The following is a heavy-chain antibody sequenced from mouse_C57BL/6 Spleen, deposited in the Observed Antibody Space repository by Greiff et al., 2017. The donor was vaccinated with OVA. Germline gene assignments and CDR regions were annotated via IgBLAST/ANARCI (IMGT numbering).Heavy chain of an antibody. J-gene: IGHJ2*01. CDR3: ARWTPYDYDLDY. Sequence: EVQLQESGGGLVQPGGSLSLSCAASGFTFTDYYMSWVRQPPGKALEWLGFIRNKANGYTTEYSASVKGRFTISRDNSQSILYLQMNALRAEDSATYYCARWTPYDYDLDYWGQGTTLTVSS. CDR1: GFTFTDYY. CDR2: IRNKANGYTT. V-gene: IGHV7-3*01. D-gene: IGHD2-4*01.